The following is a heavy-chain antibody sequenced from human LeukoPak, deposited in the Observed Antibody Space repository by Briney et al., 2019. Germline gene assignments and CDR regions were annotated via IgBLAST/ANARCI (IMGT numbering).Heavy chain of an antibody. D-gene: IGHD3-16*01. V-gene: IGHV4-59*08. CDR2: IYYRGST. CDR3: ARLDANYFDY. J-gene: IGHJ4*02. Sequence: PSETLSLTCTVSGGSISSYYWSWIGQPPGKGLEWIGYIYYRGSTSYNPSLKSRVTLSVDTSKNQFSLKLSSVTAADTAVYYCARLDANYFDYWGQGTLVTVSS. CDR1: GGSISSYY.